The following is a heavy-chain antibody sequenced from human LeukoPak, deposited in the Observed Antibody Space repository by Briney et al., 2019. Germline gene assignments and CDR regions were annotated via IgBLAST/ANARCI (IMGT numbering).Heavy chain of an antibody. D-gene: IGHD2-8*01. J-gene: IGHJ3*02. CDR3: AKGGYCTNGVCSARHDAFDI. CDR1: GFTFSSYA. CDR2: ISGSGGST. Sequence: SGGSLRLSCAASGFTFSSYAMSWVRQAPGKGLEWVSAISGSGGSTYYADSVKGRFTISRDNSKNTLYLQMNSLRAEDTAVYYCAKGGYCTNGVCSARHDAFDIWGQGTMVTVSS. V-gene: IGHV3-23*01.